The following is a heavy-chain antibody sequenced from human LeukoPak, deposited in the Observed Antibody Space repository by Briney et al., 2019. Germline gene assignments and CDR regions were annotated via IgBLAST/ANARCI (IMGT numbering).Heavy chain of an antibody. V-gene: IGHV3-7*01. CDR2: IKRDGSEK. J-gene: IGHJ4*02. Sequence: GGSLRLSCAASGFIFSSYWMSWVRQAPGMGLEWVANIKRDGSEKYYADSLRGRFTISRDNAKNSLFLQMNSLRVEDTAVYYCARYLVTTGVPYYFDYWGQGTLVTVSS. CDR3: ARYLVTTGVPYYFDY. D-gene: IGHD4-23*01. CDR1: GFIFSSYW.